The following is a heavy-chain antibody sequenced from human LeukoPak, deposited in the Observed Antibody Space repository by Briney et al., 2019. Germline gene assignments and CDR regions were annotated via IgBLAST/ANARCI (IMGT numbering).Heavy chain of an antibody. CDR3: ARLCNPTGLYYYYYMDV. D-gene: IGHD1-14*01. J-gene: IGHJ6*03. CDR2: IIPIFGTA. Sequence: GASVKVSCKASGGTFSSYAISWVRQAPGQGLEWMGGIIPIFGTANYAQKFQGRVTITADRSTSTAYMELSSLRSEDTAVYYCARLCNPTGLYYYYYMDVWGKGTTVTVSS. CDR1: GGTFSSYA. V-gene: IGHV1-69*06.